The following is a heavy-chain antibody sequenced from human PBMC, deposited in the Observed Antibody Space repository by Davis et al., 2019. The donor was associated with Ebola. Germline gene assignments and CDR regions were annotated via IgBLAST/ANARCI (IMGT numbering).Heavy chain of an antibody. CDR1: AFTFSTYA. J-gene: IGHJ4*02. Sequence: PGGSLRLSCAASAFTFSTYAMSWVRQAPGKGLEWVSAISGSGGSTYYADSVKGRFTISRDNAKNPLYLQMNSLRAEDTALYYCVKDKYRGWSSPYFDYWGQGTLVTVSS. CDR3: VKDKYRGWSSPYFDY. D-gene: IGHD6-19*01. V-gene: IGHV3-23*01. CDR2: ISGSGGST.